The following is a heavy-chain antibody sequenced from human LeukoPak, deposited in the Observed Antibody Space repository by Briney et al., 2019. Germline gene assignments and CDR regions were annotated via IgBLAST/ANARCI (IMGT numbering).Heavy chain of an antibody. CDR3: ANLATVAPVDY. J-gene: IGHJ4*02. D-gene: IGHD4-23*01. CDR1: GFTSSNYH. Sequence: GGSLRLSCAASGFTSSNYHMSWVRQTPGKGLEGVSGISGTGSSTYYADSVKGRFTISRDNSKNTLYLQMNSLRPEDTAIYYCANLATVAPVDYWGQGTLVTVSS. CDR2: ISGTGSST. V-gene: IGHV3-23*01.